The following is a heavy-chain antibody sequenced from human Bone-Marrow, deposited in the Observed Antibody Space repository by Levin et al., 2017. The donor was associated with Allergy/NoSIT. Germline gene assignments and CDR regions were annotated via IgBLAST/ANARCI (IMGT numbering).Heavy chain of an antibody. CDR3: ARRLSAAPLDY. CDR1: YGSMKSNTW. D-gene: IGHD5-12*01. CDR2: IYLSGST. V-gene: IGHV4-4*02. J-gene: IGHJ4*02. Sequence: NPSETLSLTCVVSYGSMKSNTWWNWVRQSPGKGLEWIGEIYLSGSTKYNPSLESRVTISIDKLNNQFSLNVKAATAADTAVYYCARRLSAAPLDYWGQGLLVSVSS.